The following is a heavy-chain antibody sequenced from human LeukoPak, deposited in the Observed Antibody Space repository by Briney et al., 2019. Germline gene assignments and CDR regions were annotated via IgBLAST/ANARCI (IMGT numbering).Heavy chain of an antibody. Sequence: SETLSLTCAVCGGSYSGYYWSWIRQPPGKGVEWMGEINHSGSTNYNPSLKSRVTISVDTSKTQFSLKLSSVTAADTAVYYCARVRYYYGSGSYSDYWGQGTLVTVSS. CDR2: INHSGST. D-gene: IGHD3-10*01. CDR1: GGSYSGYY. J-gene: IGHJ4*02. V-gene: IGHV4-34*01. CDR3: ARVRYYYGSGSYSDY.